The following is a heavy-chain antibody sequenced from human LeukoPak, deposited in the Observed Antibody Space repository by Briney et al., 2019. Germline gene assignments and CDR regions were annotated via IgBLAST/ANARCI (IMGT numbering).Heavy chain of an antibody. CDR3: ARGRIAAHQDWFDP. V-gene: IGHV1-46*01. CDR1: GYTFTNYY. J-gene: IGHJ5*02. Sequence: GASVKVSCKASGYTFTNYYMHWVRQAPGQGLECMGIINPSGGSTSYAQKFEGRVTMTRDMSTSTVYMELSSLRSEDTAVYYCARGRIAAHQDWFDPWGQGTLVTVSS. D-gene: IGHD6-6*01. CDR2: INPSGGST.